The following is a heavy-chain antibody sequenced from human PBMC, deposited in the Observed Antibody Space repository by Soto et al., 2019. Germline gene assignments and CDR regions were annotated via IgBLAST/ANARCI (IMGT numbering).Heavy chain of an antibody. Sequence: GGSLRLSCAASGFTFSSYWMSWVRQAPGKGLEWVANIKQDGSEKYYVDSVKGRFTISRDNAKNSLYLQMNSLRAEDTAVYYCARWAPLDCSSTSCYRLGYYYYYMDVWGKGTTVTVSS. CDR2: IKQDGSEK. CDR3: ARWAPLDCSSTSCYRLGYYYYYMDV. V-gene: IGHV3-7*01. CDR1: GFTFSSYW. J-gene: IGHJ6*03. D-gene: IGHD2-2*01.